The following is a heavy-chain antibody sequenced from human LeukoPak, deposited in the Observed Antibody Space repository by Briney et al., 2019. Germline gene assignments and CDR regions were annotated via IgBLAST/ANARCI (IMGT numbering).Heavy chain of an antibody. Sequence: KTSETLSLTCTVSGGSISRYYWSWIRQPPGKGLEWIGFVSYSGSTNYNPSLKSQVTISLDTSKNQFSLKLTSVTAADTAVYYCARDLVSSHWFDPWGQGTLVTVSS. CDR2: VSYSGST. D-gene: IGHD2-8*01. CDR1: GGSISRYY. J-gene: IGHJ5*02. V-gene: IGHV4-59*01. CDR3: ARDLVSSHWFDP.